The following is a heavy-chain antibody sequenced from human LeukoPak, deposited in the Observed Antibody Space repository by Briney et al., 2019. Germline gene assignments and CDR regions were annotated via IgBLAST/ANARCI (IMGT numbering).Heavy chain of an antibody. CDR3: AILYIPGANVFDT. CDR1: GGTFSSHA. Sequence: SVKVSCKASGGTFSSHAISWVRQAPGQGLEWMGRIIPVLGVTNYAHKFKGRVTLTAGKSTGIAYMELSSLRSEDSAFYYCAILYIPGANVFDTWGQGTLVTVSS. J-gene: IGHJ5*02. CDR2: IIPVLGVT. D-gene: IGHD6-25*01. V-gene: IGHV1-69*04.